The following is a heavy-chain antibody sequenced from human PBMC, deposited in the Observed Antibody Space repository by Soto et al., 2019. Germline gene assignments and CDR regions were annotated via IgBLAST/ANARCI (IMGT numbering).Heavy chain of an antibody. Sequence: GGSLRLSCAASGFTFSRYAMHWVRQAPGKGLEWVAVISYDGSNKYYADSVKGRFTISRDNSKNTLYLQMNSLRAEDRAVYYCASQPAPTIVGGCSWGQGTLVTVSS. CDR2: ISYDGSNK. V-gene: IGHV3-30-3*01. CDR1: GFTFSRYA. J-gene: IGHJ4*02. D-gene: IGHD1-26*01. CDR3: ASQPAPTIVGGCS.